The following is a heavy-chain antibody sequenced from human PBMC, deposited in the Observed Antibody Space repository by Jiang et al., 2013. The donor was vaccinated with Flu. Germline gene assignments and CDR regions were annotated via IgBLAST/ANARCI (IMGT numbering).Heavy chain of an antibody. CDR2: IYYSGST. Sequence: LLKPSETLSLTCTVSGGSISSSSYYWGWIRQPPGKGLEWIGSIYYSGSTYYNPSLKSRVTMSVDTSKNQFSLKLSSVTAADTAVYYCARGAWGEVAGTDEIEYFDYWGQGTLVSVSS. D-gene: IGHD6-19*01. V-gene: IGHV4-39*07. J-gene: IGHJ4*02. CDR1: GGSISSSSYY. CDR3: ARGAWGEVAGTDEIEYFDY.